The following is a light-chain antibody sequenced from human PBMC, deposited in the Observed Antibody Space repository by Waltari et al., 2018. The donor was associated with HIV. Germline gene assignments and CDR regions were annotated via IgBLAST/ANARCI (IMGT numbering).Light chain of an antibody. J-gene: IGKJ4*01. Sequence: IVLTQSPATLSLSPGERATLSCRASQSVRSYLAWYQQKPGQAPRLLIYDASNRAAGIPVRFSGSGSGTDFTLTIGSLEPEDSAVYYCQHRVKWPLTCGGGTKVEIK. CDR2: DAS. V-gene: IGKV3-11*01. CDR1: QSVRSY. CDR3: QHRVKWPLT.